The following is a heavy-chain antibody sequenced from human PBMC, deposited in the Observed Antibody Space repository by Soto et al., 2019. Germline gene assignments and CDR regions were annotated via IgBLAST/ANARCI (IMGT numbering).Heavy chain of an antibody. Sequence: GGSLRLSCAASGFTFSSYWMHWVRQAPGKGLVWVSRINSDGSSTSYADSVKGRFTISRDNAKNTLYLQMNSLRAEDTAVYYCAMTWGFRGLEWLPPPYYYYYYYMDVWGKGTTVTVSS. J-gene: IGHJ6*03. V-gene: IGHV3-74*01. CDR2: INSDGSST. D-gene: IGHD3-3*01. CDR1: GFTFSSYW. CDR3: AMTWGFRGLEWLPPPYYYYYYYMDV.